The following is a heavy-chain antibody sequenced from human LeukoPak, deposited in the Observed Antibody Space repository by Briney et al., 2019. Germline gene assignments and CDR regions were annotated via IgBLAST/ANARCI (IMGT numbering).Heavy chain of an antibody. CDR3: ARDRGGPYYYYMDV. J-gene: IGHJ6*03. D-gene: IGHD3-10*01. Sequence: PGGSLRLSCAASGFTFSDYYMSWIRQAPGKGLEWVSYISSSGSTIYYADSVKGRFTISRDNAKNSLYLQMNGLRAEDTAVYYCARDRGGPYYYYMDVWGKGTTVTVSS. CDR1: GFTFSDYY. CDR2: ISSSGSTI. V-gene: IGHV3-11*04.